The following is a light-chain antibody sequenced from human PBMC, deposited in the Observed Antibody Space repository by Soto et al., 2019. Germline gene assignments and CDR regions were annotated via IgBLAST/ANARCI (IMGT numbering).Light chain of an antibody. CDR1: QRISSW. J-gene: IGKJ1*01. CDR3: QQYSDYPWT. V-gene: IGKV1-5*03. Sequence: DIQMTQSPSTLSASVGDRVTITCRASQRISSWLAWYQQKPGKAPKLLISKASSLESGVPSRFSVSGSGTEFTLTISSLQPDDFATYYCQQYSDYPWTFGQGTKVEIK. CDR2: KAS.